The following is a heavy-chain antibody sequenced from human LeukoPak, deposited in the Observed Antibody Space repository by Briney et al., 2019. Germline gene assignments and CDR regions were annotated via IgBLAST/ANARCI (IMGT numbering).Heavy chain of an antibody. CDR2: INWNGDST. D-gene: IGHD3-10*02. Sequence: GGSLRLSCAASGFTFDNYGMSWVRQAPGKGLEWVSGINWNGDSTGYADSVKGRFTISRDNAKNTLYLQMNSLRAEDTAVYYCAELGITMIGGVWGKGTTVTISS. CDR1: GFTFDNYG. V-gene: IGHV3-20*04. J-gene: IGHJ6*04. CDR3: AELGITMIGGV.